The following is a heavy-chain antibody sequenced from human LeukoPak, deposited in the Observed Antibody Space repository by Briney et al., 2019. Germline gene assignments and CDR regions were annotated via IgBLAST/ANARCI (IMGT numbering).Heavy chain of an antibody. V-gene: IGHV3-74*01. CDR1: GFSLSDYW. D-gene: IGHD2-8*02. CDR2: ISPEGSGT. Sequence: PGGSLRLSCVVSGFSLSDYWMHWVRQAPGKGLVWASRISPEGSGTTYGDSVKGRFTISRDSAKNTLYLQMNSLRAEDAAVYYCTRVLAGRSGLMDVWGRGTTVTVSS. CDR3: TRVLAGRSGLMDV. J-gene: IGHJ6*02.